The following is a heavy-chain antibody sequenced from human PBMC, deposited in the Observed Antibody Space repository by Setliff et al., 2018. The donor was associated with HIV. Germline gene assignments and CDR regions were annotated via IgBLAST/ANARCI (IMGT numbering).Heavy chain of an antibody. CDR3: ARVPVSNYYYYMDV. CDR2: ISASSVNT. V-gene: IGHV1-18*01. J-gene: IGHJ6*03. Sequence: ASVKVSCKASGYTFINYHIIWVRQAPGQGLEWVGSISASSVNTNYTQGRVTMTTDISTNTAYMELRSLRSADTAVYYCARVPVSNYYYYMDVWGKGTTVTVSS. CDR1: GYTFINYH.